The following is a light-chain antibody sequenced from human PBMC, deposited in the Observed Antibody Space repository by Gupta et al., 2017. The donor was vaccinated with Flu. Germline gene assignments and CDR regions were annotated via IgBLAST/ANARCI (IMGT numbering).Light chain of an antibody. CDR3: AAWDDSLNAWV. CDR1: SSNIGSTT. CDR2: SNS. Sequence: QSVLTQPPSASGTPGQWFTISCSGSSSNIGSTTVNWYQQLPGTAPKLLMYSNSQRPSGVPDRFSGSKSGTSASLAISGHQSEDEADYYCAAWDDSLNAWVFGGGTKLTVL. J-gene: IGLJ3*02. V-gene: IGLV1-44*01.